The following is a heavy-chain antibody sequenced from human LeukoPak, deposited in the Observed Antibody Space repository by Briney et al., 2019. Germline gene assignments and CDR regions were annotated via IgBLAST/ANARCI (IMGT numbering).Heavy chain of an antibody. CDR2: ISGSGGST. J-gene: IGHJ4*02. CDR1: GFTFSSYA. CDR3: AKDGMYSSSSSYYFDY. Sequence: GGSLRLSCAASGFTFSSYAMSWVRQAPGKGLEWVSAISGSGGSTYYADSVEGRFTISRDNSKNTLYLQMNSLRAEDTAIYYCAKDGMYSSSSSYYFDYRGQGTLVTVSS. D-gene: IGHD6-6*01. V-gene: IGHV3-23*01.